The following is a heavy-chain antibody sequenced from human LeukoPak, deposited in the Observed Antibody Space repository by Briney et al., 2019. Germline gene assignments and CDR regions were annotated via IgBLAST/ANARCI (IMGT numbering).Heavy chain of an antibody. CDR1: GGSISSSSYY. D-gene: IGHD3-10*01. CDR2: IYYSGST. Sequence: PSETLSLTCTVSGGSISSSSYYWGWIRQPPGKGLEWIGSIYYSGSTYYNPSLKSRVTISVDTSKNQFSLKLSSVTAADTAVYYCARPGRGMVRGVIDYWGQGTLVTVSS. V-gene: IGHV4-39*01. CDR3: ARPGRGMVRGVIDY. J-gene: IGHJ4*02.